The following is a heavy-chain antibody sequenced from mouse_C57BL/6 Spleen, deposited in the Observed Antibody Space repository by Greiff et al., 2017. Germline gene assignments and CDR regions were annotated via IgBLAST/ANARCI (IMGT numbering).Heavy chain of an antibody. Sequence: EVKLMESGPELVKPGASVKMSCKASGYTFTDYNMHWVKQSHGKSLEWIGYINPNNGGTSYNQKFKGKATLTVNKSSSTAYMELRSLTSEDSAVYYCARSASGSPWFAYWGQGTLVTVSA. J-gene: IGHJ3*01. D-gene: IGHD6-1*01. CDR3: ARSASGSPWFAY. CDR1: GYTFTDYN. V-gene: IGHV1-22*01. CDR2: INPNNGGT.